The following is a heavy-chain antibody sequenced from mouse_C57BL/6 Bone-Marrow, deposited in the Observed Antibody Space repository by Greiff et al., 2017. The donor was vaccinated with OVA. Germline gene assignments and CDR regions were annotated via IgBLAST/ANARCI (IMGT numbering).Heavy chain of an antibody. V-gene: IGHV1-26*01. CDR3: ARVRPRYFDV. CDR1: GYTFTDYY. D-gene: IGHD1-2*01. CDR2: INPNNGGT. Sequence: EVQLQQSGPELVKPGASVKISCKASGYTFTDYYMNWVKQSHGKSLEWIGDINPNNGGTSYNQKFKGKATLTVDKSSSTAYMELRSLTSEDSAVYYCARVRPRYFDVWGTGTTVTVSS. J-gene: IGHJ1*03.